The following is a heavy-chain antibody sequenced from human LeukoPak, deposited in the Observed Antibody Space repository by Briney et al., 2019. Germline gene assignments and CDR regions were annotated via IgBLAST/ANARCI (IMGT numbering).Heavy chain of an antibody. V-gene: IGHV4-59*01. CDR1: GDSISSYY. J-gene: IGHJ3*01. Sequence: SETLSLTCTVAGDSISSYYWSWIRQSPGKGLEWVGQISYGGNTKYNPSLRGRVTISADTSKFSLKLTSVTAADTAVYYCARGRVYFYGSGSRYLDDAFDLWGQGTTATVSS. CDR3: ARGRVYFYGSGSRYLDDAFDL. CDR2: ISYGGNT. D-gene: IGHD3-10*01.